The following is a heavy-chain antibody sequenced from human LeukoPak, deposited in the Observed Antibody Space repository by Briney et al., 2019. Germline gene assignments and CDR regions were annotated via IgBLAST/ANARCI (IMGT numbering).Heavy chain of an antibody. CDR2: ISYDGSNK. J-gene: IGHJ3*02. CDR3: ARESRAFDI. CDR1: GFAFSSYA. V-gene: IGHV3-30-3*01. Sequence: GGSLRLSCAAAGFAFSSYAMHWVRQAPGKGLEWVAVISYDGSNKYYADSVKGRFTISRDNSKNTLYLQMNSLRAEDTAVYYCARESRAFDIWGQGTMVTVSS.